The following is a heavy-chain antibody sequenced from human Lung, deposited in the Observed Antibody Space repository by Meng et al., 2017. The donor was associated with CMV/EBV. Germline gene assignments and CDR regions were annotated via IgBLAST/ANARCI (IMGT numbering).Heavy chain of an antibody. Sequence: ASVXVSXKASGYTFTSYYMHWVRQAPGQGLEWMGIVNPSGGNTSYAQKFQGRVTMTRDTSTSTVYMELSSLRSEDTAVYYCARGGWLNGGLVPAATVGWFDPXRGGXLVTVSS. CDR2: VNPSGGNT. J-gene: IGHJ5*02. V-gene: IGHV1-46*01. D-gene: IGHD2-2*01. CDR1: GYTFTSYY. CDR3: ARGGWLNGGLVPAATVGWFDP.